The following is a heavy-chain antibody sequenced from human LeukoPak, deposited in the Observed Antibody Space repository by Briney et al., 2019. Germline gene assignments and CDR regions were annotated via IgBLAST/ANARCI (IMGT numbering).Heavy chain of an antibody. CDR2: IYYSGST. CDR3: AREASDAFDI. V-gene: IGHV4-59*12. CDR1: GGSISSYY. J-gene: IGHJ3*02. Sequence: PSETLSLTCTASGGSISSYYWSWIRQPPGKGLEWIGYIYYSGSTNYNPSLKSRVTISVDTSKNQFSLKLSSVTAADTAVYYCAREASDAFDIWGQGTMVTVSS.